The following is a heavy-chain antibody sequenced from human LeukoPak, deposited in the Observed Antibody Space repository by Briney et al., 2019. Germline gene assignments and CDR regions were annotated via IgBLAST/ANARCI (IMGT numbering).Heavy chain of an antibody. V-gene: IGHV4-61*02. Sequence: SQTLSLTCTVSGGSISSGSYYWTWIRQPAGKGLEWIGRIYTSGSTNHNPSLKSRVTISLDTSKNQFSLKLISVTAADTAVYFCARERTDTSMDYWGQRTLVTVSS. J-gene: IGHJ4*02. CDR1: GGSISSGSYY. D-gene: IGHD5-18*01. CDR2: IYTSGST. CDR3: ARERTDTSMDY.